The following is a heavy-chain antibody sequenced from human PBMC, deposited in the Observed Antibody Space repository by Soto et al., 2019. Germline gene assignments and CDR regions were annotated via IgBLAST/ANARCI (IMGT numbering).Heavy chain of an antibody. CDR3: AHSRYSRSSFDY. Sequence: ESGPRLVNPTQTLTLTCTFSGFSLTSNDVGVSWIRQPPGKALEWLALIYWDDDKRYSPSLKSRLTITKDTSKNQVVLRMTNMDPVDTATYYCAHSRYSRSSFDYWGQGTLVTVS. CDR1: GFSLTSNDVG. CDR2: IYWDDDK. J-gene: IGHJ4*02. D-gene: IGHD6-6*01. V-gene: IGHV2-5*02.